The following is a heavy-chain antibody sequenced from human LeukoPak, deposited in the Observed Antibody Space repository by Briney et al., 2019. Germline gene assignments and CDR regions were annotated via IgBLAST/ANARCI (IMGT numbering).Heavy chain of an antibody. Sequence: VASVKVSCTVSGYTLTELSMHWVRQAPGKGLEWMGGFDPEDGETFYAQKFQGRVTMTEDTSTDTAYMELSSLRSEDTAVYYCATDYYYDSSGSYYTVDYWGQGTLVTVSS. CDR3: ATDYYYDSSGSYYTVDY. J-gene: IGHJ4*02. D-gene: IGHD3-22*01. CDR2: FDPEDGET. V-gene: IGHV1-24*01. CDR1: GYTLTELS.